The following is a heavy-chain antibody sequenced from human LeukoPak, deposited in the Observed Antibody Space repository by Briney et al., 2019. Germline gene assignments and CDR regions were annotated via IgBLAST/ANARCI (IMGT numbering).Heavy chain of an antibody. Sequence: GGSLRLSCAASGFTFSSAWMSWVRQAPGKGLEWVGRIKSKTDGGTTDYAAPVKGRFTISRDDSKNTLYLQMNSLKTEDTAVYYCTTGGQLGYCSSTSCLGDFDYWGQETLVTVSS. J-gene: IGHJ4*02. CDR2: IKSKTDGGTT. V-gene: IGHV3-15*01. CDR3: TTGGQLGYCSSTSCLGDFDY. CDR1: GFTFSSAW. D-gene: IGHD2-2*01.